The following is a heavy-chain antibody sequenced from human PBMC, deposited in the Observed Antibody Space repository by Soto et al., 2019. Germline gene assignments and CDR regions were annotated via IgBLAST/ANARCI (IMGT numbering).Heavy chain of an antibody. Sequence: SETLSLTCTVSGGSIGSGGYYWSWIRQHPGKGLEWIGYIYYSGSTYYNPSLKSRVTISVDTSKNQFSLKLSSATAADTAVYYCAREDYDILTGPSAYNWFDPWGQGTLVTVS. CDR2: IYYSGST. V-gene: IGHV4-31*03. CDR1: GGSIGSGGYY. J-gene: IGHJ5*02. D-gene: IGHD3-9*01. CDR3: AREDYDILTGPSAYNWFDP.